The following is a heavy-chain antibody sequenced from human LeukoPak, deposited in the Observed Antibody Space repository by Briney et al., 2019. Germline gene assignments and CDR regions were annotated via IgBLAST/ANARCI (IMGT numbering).Heavy chain of an antibody. CDR1: GGSISSYY. V-gene: IGHV4-59*01. CDR3: ARGRGYSSSWYGGRDFDY. J-gene: IGHJ4*02. CDR2: ISYSGNT. Sequence: SETLSLTCTVSGGSISSYYWSWIRQPPGKGLEWIGYISYSGNTNYNPSLKSRVTISVETSKNQFALKLSSVTAADTAVYYCARGRGYSSSWYGGRDFDYWGQGTLVTVSS. D-gene: IGHD6-13*01.